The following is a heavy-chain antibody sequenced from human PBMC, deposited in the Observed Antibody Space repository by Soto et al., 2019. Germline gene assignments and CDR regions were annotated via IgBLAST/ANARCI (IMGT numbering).Heavy chain of an antibody. J-gene: IGHJ1*01. CDR1: GYTFTSYG. D-gene: IGHD4-17*01. CDR3: ASLGRHGDYLLQH. Sequence: GASVKVSCKASGYTFTSYGISWVRQAPGQGLEWMGWISAYNGNTNYAQKLQGRVTMTTDTSTSTAYMELSSLRSEDTAVYYCASLGRHGDYLLQHWGQGTLVTVSS. V-gene: IGHV1-18*01. CDR2: ISAYNGNT.